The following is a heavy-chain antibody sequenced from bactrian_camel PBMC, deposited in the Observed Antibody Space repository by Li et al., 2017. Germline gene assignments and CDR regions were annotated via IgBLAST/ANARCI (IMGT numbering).Heavy chain of an antibody. CDR2: VNKDGAIT. CDR1: GFTFRAYA. V-gene: IGHV3S31*01. Sequence: VQLVESGGGLVQPGGSLRLSCAPSGFTFRAYAMNWVRQGPGKRLEWVSFVNKDGAITHYVDSVKGRFTISRDNAENTLYPQMNSLKTEDTAVYYCATSGNYHWGQGTQVTVS. CDR3: ATSGNYH. D-gene: IGHD2*01. J-gene: IGHJ4*01.